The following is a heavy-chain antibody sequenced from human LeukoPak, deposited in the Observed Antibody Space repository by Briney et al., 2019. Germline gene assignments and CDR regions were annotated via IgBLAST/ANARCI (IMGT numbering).Heavy chain of an antibody. V-gene: IGHV3-30*02. CDR3: TNAYFDY. CDR1: GFIFDTHD. CDR2: IRSDGYHT. J-gene: IGHJ4*02. Sequence: AGGSLRLSCGASGFIFDTHDMHWVRQAPGKGLEWVAFIRSDGYHTYYADSVKGRFTISRDNSKNTLYLQMNSLRAEDTAVYYCTNAYFDYWGQGTLVTVSS.